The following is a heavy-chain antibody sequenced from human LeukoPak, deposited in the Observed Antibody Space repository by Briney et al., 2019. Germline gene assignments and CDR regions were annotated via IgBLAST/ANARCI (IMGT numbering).Heavy chain of an antibody. CDR3: ARGYYDSSDFEYFQH. Sequence: ASVKVSCKTSGYIFTSYGISWVRQAPGQGLEWMGWISAYNGDTNYVQRLQGRVTMTTDTSTSTAYMELRSLRSDDTAVFYCARGYYDSSDFEYFQHWGQGTLVTVSS. J-gene: IGHJ1*01. CDR1: GYIFTSYG. CDR2: ISAYNGDT. V-gene: IGHV1-18*01. D-gene: IGHD3-22*01.